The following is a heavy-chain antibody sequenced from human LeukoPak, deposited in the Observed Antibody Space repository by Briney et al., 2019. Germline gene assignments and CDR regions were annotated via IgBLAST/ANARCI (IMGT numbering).Heavy chain of an antibody. CDR3: AKDKGIQLWFFDY. J-gene: IGHJ4*02. D-gene: IGHD5-18*01. CDR1: GFTFSSYA. Sequence: GGSLRLSCAASGFTFSSYAMHWVRQAPGKGLEWVAVISYDGSNKYYAHSVKGRFTIIRDNSKNTAYLQMNSLRADDTAVYYFAKDKGIQLWFFDYWGQGTVVTVSS. CDR2: ISYDGSNK. V-gene: IGHV3-30*04.